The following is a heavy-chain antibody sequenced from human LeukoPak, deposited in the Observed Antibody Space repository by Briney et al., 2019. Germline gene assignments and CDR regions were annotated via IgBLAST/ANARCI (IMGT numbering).Heavy chain of an antibody. CDR3: ARLWFDP. J-gene: IGHJ5*02. CDR1: GGSISSYF. Sequence: SETLSLTCTVSGGSISSYFWSWIRQPPGKGLEWIGYIYYTGGTNYNPSLKSRVTISVDMSKNQFSLKLNSVSAADTAVYYCARLWFDPWGQGTLVTVSS. V-gene: IGHV4-59*08. CDR2: IYYTGGT.